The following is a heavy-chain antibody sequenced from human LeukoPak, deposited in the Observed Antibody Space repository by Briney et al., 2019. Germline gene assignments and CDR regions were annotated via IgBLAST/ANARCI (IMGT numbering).Heavy chain of an antibody. CDR1: GFTFSSYG. Sequence: GGSLRLSCAASGFTFSSYGMHWVRQAPGKGLERVAVIWYDGSNKYYADSVKGRFTISRDNSKNTLYLQMNSLRAEDTAVYYCARDLGGYNFDYWGQGTLVTVSS. D-gene: IGHD5-24*01. CDR2: IWYDGSNK. J-gene: IGHJ4*02. V-gene: IGHV3-33*01. CDR3: ARDLGGYNFDY.